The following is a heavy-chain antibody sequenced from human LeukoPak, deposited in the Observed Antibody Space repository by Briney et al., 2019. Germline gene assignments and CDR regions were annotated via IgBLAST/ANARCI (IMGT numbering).Heavy chain of an antibody. Sequence: PGESLKISCKGSGYSFTSYWIGWVRQMPGKGLEWMGIIYPGDSDTRYSPSFQGQVTISADKSISTAYLQWSSLKASDTAMYYCARLGCSSTSCYVAYYSDYWGQGTLVTVSS. CDR2: IYPGDSDT. V-gene: IGHV5-51*01. CDR1: GYSFTSYW. D-gene: IGHD2-2*01. CDR3: ARLGCSSTSCYVAYYSDY. J-gene: IGHJ4*02.